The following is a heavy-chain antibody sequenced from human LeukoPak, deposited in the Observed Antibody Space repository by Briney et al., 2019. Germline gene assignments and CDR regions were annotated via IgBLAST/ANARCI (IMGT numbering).Heavy chain of an antibody. D-gene: IGHD4-23*01. CDR3: AKDRLTTVVTLFDY. J-gene: IGHJ4*02. V-gene: IGHV3-30*02. CDR2: IRYDGSNK. CDR1: GFTFSSYG. Sequence: PGGSLRLSCAASGFTFSSYGMHWVRQAPGKGLEWVAFIRYDGSNKYYADSVKGRFTVSRDNSKNTLYLQMNSLRAEDTAVYYCAKDRLTTVVTLFDYWGQGTLVTVSS.